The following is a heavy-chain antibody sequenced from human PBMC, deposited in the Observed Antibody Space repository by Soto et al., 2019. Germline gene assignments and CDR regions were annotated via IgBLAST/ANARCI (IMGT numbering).Heavy chain of an antibody. CDR2: ISGSGGST. Sequence: GGSLRLSCAASGFTFSSYAMSWVRQAPGKGLEWVSAISGSGGSTYYADSVKGRFTISRDNSKNTLYLQMNSLRAEDTAVYYCAKTLNAYGDYGTYYYYGMDVWGQGTTVTVSS. J-gene: IGHJ6*02. CDR1: GFTFSSYA. CDR3: AKTLNAYGDYGTYYYYGMDV. D-gene: IGHD4-17*01. V-gene: IGHV3-23*01.